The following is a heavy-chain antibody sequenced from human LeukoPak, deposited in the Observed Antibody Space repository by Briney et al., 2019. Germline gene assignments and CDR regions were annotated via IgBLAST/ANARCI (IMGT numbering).Heavy chain of an antibody. Sequence: GGSLRLSCVASGFIFSSYSMNWVRQAPGKGLEWVSSISSSSSYIYYADSVKGRFTISRDNAKNMVYLQMNSLRAEDTAMYYCARAITYFYGSVTYDWFDPWGQGTLVTVSS. D-gene: IGHD3-10*01. CDR2: ISSSSSYI. CDR1: GFIFSSYS. CDR3: ARAITYFYGSVTYDWFDP. J-gene: IGHJ5*02. V-gene: IGHV3-21*01.